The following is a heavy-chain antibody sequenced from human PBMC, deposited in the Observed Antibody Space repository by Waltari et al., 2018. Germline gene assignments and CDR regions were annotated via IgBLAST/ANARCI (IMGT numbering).Heavy chain of an antibody. V-gene: IGHV3-48*01. CDR3: ARGGIVGALDY. Sequence: EVQLLESGGGLVQPGGSLRLSCAASGFTFSSSAMSWVRQAPGKGLEWVSYISSSSSTIYYADSVKGLFTISRDNAKNSLYLQMNSLRAEDAAVYYCARGGIVGALDYWGQGTLVTVSS. J-gene: IGHJ4*02. CDR1: GFTFSSSA. D-gene: IGHD1-26*01. CDR2: ISSSSSTI.